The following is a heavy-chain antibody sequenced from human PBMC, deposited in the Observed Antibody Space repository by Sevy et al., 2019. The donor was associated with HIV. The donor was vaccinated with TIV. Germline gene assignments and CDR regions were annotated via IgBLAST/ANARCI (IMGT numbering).Heavy chain of an antibody. V-gene: IGHV3-23*01. CDR2: ISGSGISI. CDR3: AKELPGYQYDSSGNLDT. D-gene: IGHD6-19*01. J-gene: IGHJ5*02. Sequence: GGSLRITCAASGFTFSTYAMSWVRQAPGKGLEWVSGISGSGISIYYAGSVKGRFTISRDNSKNTLILQMNSLRAEDTAIYYCAKELPGYQYDSSGNLDTWGQGRLVTVSS. CDR1: GFTFSTYA.